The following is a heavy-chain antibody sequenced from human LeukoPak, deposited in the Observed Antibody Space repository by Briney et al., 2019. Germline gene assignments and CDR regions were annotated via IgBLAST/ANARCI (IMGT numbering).Heavy chain of an antibody. CDR2: TRPGDSDT. D-gene: IGHD6-6*01. CDR3: ARATGGIGEYDR. Sequence: GESLKISCKGSGYSFSSYWIAWVRQMPGKGLEWMGITRPGDSDTRYRPSFQGQVTISADTSISTAYLQWSGLKASDTAIYYCARATGGIGEYDRWGLGTLVTVSS. CDR1: GYSFSSYW. V-gene: IGHV5-51*01. J-gene: IGHJ4*02.